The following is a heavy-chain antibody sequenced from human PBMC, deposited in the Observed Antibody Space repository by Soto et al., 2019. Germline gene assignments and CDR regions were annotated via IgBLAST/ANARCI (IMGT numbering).Heavy chain of an antibody. Sequence: GGSLRLSCAASGFTFSSYGMHWVRQAPGKGLEWVAVISYDGSNKYYADSVKGRFTISRDNSKNTLYLQMNSLRAEDTAVYYCAKDPGHSSGWFKPGFSFLFDYWGQGTLVTVSS. J-gene: IGHJ4*02. D-gene: IGHD6-19*01. CDR1: GFTFSSYG. CDR2: ISYDGSNK. V-gene: IGHV3-30*18. CDR3: AKDPGHSSGWFKPGFSFLFDY.